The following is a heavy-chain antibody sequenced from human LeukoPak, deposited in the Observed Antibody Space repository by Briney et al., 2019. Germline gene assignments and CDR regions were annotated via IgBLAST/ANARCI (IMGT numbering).Heavy chain of an antibody. V-gene: IGHV3-15*01. D-gene: IGHD6-13*01. J-gene: IGHJ4*02. Sequence: GGSLRLSCVASGFTFSNAYMSWVRQAPGKGLEWVGRIKSKIDGETTDYAAPVKGRFTISGDDSRKTLYLQMNSLKTEDTAVYYCTTDAGYSSRWYNYWGQGTLVTVSS. CDR2: IKSKIDGETT. CDR3: TTDAGYSSRWYNY. CDR1: GFTFSNAY.